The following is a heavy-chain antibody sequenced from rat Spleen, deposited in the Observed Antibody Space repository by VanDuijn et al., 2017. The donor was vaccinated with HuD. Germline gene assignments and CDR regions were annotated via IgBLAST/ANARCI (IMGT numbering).Heavy chain of an antibody. CDR3: ATHISGYFDY. CDR1: GFTFSDYA. Sequence: EVQLVGSGGGLVQPGNSLKLSCAASGFTFSDYAMAWVRQSPEKGLEWVATILYDGSSAYYRASVKGRFTISRNNAESTLYLQMDSLRSEDTATYYCATHISGYFDYWGQGVMVTVSS. V-gene: IGHV5S10*01. CDR2: ILYDGSSA. J-gene: IGHJ2*01. D-gene: IGHD1-12*01.